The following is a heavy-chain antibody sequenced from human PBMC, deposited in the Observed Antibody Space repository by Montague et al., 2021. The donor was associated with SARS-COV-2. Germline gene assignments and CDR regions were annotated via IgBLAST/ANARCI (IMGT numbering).Heavy chain of an antibody. CDR2: INHSGTT. J-gene: IGHJ6*03. CDR3: ARGRIEVSMIVVVLTGASYYMDV. Sequence: SETLSLTCAVYGGSFSGYYWTWIRQSPGKGLEWIAEINHSGTTNYNFNPSLRSRVTISVDTSKNQFSLKLHSVTAADTAVYYCARGRIEVSMIVVVLTGASYYMDVWGKGTTVTVSS. D-gene: IGHD3-22*01. V-gene: IGHV4-34*01. CDR1: GGSFSGYY.